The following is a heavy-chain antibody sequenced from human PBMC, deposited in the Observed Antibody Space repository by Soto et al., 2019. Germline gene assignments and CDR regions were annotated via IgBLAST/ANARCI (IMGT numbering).Heavy chain of an antibody. V-gene: IGHV3-23*01. J-gene: IGHJ4*02. D-gene: IGHD2-15*01. CDR3: AKDHVEGIFGYFDY. CDR1: GFTFDIYA. CDR2: IRGKSGNT. Sequence: EVQLLESGGGLVQPGGSLRLSCAASGFTFDIYAMSWVRQAPGKGLEWVSSIRGKSGNTYYADSVKGRFTISRDNSKNTLWLLMNRLRAEDTAIYYCAKDHVEGIFGYFDYWGQGTLVTVSS.